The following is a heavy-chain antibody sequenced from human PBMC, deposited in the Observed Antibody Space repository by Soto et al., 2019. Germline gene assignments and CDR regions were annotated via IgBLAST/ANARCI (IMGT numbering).Heavy chain of an antibody. CDR2: ISPYDGNK. CDR1: GFTFTNYF. CDR3: GRGDGRGSTGFYYYFGMDV. J-gene: IGHJ6*02. Sequence: QVQLVQSGAEVKKPGASVKVSCKASGFTFTNYFFHWVRQAPRQGLEWMGIISPYDGNKNYQQSLQGRITMTRDTSTSTVYIELRSLRSEDTAVYFCGRGDGRGSTGFYYYFGMDVWGHGTMITVSS. V-gene: IGHV1-46*01. D-gene: IGHD6-25*01.